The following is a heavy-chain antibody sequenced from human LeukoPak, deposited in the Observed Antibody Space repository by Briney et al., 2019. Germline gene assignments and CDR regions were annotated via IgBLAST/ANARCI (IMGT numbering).Heavy chain of an antibody. Sequence: GGSLRLSCAASGFTFSDYYMGWIRQAPGKGLEWVSYITNSGSSIYYADSVKGRFTMTRDNAKKSLYLQMSSLRAEDTAVYYCARAKYDSSGYYYSGFDIWGQGTMVTVSS. V-gene: IGHV3-11*04. J-gene: IGHJ3*02. D-gene: IGHD3-22*01. CDR1: GFTFSDYY. CDR3: ARAKYDSSGYYYSGFDI. CDR2: ITNSGSSI.